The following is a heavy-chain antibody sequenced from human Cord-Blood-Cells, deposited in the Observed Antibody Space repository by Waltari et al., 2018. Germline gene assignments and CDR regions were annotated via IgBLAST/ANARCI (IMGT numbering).Heavy chain of an antibody. D-gene: IGHD7-27*01. J-gene: IGHJ4*02. V-gene: IGHV4-59*01. Sequence: QVQLQESGPGLVKPSETLSLTCTVSGGSISSYYWSWIRQPPGKGLEWIGYIYYSGSTNYNPSLKSRVTISVDTSKNQFSLKLSSVTAADTAVYYCARVSKLGIDYWGQGTLVTVSS. CDR1: GGSISSYY. CDR3: ARVSKLGIDY. CDR2: IYYSGST.